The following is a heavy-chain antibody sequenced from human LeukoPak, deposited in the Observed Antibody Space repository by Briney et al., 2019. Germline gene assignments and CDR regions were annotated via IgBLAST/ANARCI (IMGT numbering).Heavy chain of an antibody. Sequence: VASVKVSCKASGYTFTSHDINWVRQAPGQGLEWMGWINPNSGGTNYAQKFQGWVTMTRDTSISTAYMELSRLRSDDTAVYYCARGSLLGIFGVVIFYGMDVWGQGTTVTVSS. CDR1: GYTFTSHD. CDR2: INPNSGGT. J-gene: IGHJ6*02. D-gene: IGHD3-3*01. CDR3: ARGSLLGIFGVVIFYGMDV. V-gene: IGHV1-2*04.